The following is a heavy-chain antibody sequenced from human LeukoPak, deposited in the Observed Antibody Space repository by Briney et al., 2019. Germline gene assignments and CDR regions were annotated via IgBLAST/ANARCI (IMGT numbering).Heavy chain of an antibody. CDR3: AFPGRFLEWLNAAEYFQH. Sequence: GGSLRLSCAASGFTFSSYGMHWVRQAPGKGLEWVAFIRYDGSNKYYADSVKGRFTISRANSKNTLYLQMNSLRAEDTAVYYCAFPGRFLEWLNAAEYFQHWGQGTLVTVSS. V-gene: IGHV3-30*02. CDR2: IRYDGSNK. D-gene: IGHD3-3*01. CDR1: GFTFSSYG. J-gene: IGHJ1*01.